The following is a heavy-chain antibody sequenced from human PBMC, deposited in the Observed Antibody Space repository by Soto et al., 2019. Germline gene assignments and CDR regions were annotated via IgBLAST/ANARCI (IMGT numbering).Heavy chain of an antibody. Sequence: EVQLLESGGGLVQPGGSLRLSCAATGFTFGVYGMSWVRQAPGKGLEWVALITAHGKDTYYADSVKDRFTISTDISMNTLYLEMSSLRREDTAMYYCVKRGFCSRTMCAQHLDNWGQGTQVTVSS. CDR1: GFTFGVYG. J-gene: IGHJ4*02. V-gene: IGHV3-23*01. D-gene: IGHD2-2*01. CDR3: VKRGFCSRTMCAQHLDN. CDR2: ITAHGKDT.